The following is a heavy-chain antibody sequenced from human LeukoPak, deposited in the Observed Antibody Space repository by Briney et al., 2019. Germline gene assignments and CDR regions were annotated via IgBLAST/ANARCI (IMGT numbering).Heavy chain of an antibody. CDR3: ARDQEAFDY. Sequence: ASVKVSCTASGYSFTSNYIHWVRQAPGQGLEWMGMIYPRDGSTSYAQKFQGRVTVTRDTSTSTVHMELSGLRSEDTAVYYCARDQEAFDYWGQGTLVTVSS. CDR2: IYPRDGST. CDR1: GYSFTSNY. V-gene: IGHV1-46*01. J-gene: IGHJ4*02.